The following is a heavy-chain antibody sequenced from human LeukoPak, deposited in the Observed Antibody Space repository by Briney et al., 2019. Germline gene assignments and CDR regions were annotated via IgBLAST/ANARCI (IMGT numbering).Heavy chain of an antibody. V-gene: IGHV3-9*01. CDR2: ISWNSGSI. CDR3: AKDKEGLDY. CDR1: GFTFDDYA. Sequence: GGSLRLSCAASGFTFDDYAMHWVRQAPGKGLEWVSGISWNSGSIGYADSVKGRFTISRDNAKNSLYLQMNSLRAEDTALYYCAKDKEGLDYWGQGTLVTGSS. J-gene: IGHJ4*02.